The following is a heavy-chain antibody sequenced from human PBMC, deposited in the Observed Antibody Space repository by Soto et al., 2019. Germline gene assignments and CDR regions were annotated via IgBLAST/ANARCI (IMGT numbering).Heavy chain of an antibody. CDR3: ARGITIFGVVIIKDQSDAFDI. J-gene: IGHJ3*02. D-gene: IGHD3-3*01. CDR2: ISYDGSNK. CDR1: GFTFSSYA. V-gene: IGHV3-30-3*01. Sequence: QVQLVESGGGVVQPGRSLRLSCAASGFTFSSYAMHWVRQAPGKGLEWVAVISYDGSNKYYADSVKGRFTISRDNSKNTLYLQMNSLRAEDTAVYYCARGITIFGVVIIKDQSDAFDIWGQGTMVTVSS.